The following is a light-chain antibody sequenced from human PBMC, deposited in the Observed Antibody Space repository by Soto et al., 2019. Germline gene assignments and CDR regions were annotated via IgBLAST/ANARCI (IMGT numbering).Light chain of an antibody. Sequence: DIQMTQSPSTLSASVGDRVTITCRASQSISSWLAWYQQKPGKAPKLLIYDASSLESGVPSRFSGRGSGTEFTLTISSLQTDDFATYYGQQYNSYWTFGQGTKVEVK. CDR1: QSISSW. CDR2: DAS. V-gene: IGKV1-5*01. CDR3: QQYNSYWT. J-gene: IGKJ1*01.